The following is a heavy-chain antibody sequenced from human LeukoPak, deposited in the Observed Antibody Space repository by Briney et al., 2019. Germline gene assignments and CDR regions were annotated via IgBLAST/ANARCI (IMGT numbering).Heavy chain of an antibody. CDR1: GLTFRNYW. J-gene: IGHJ4*02. V-gene: IGHV3-7*01. CDR2: IKQDGSDK. D-gene: IGHD2-21*01. CDR3: AKDGDDCIDY. Sequence: TGGSLRLSCAASGLTFRNYWMSWVRQAPGKGLEWVANIKQDGSDKFYVDSVNGRFTISRDNAKNSLYLQMNTLRPEDTALYYCAKDGDDCIDYWGPGTLVTVSS.